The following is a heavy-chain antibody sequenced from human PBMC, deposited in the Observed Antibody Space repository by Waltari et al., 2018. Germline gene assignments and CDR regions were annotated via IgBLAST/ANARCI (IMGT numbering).Heavy chain of an antibody. D-gene: IGHD2-8*01. CDR2: IYYSGST. V-gene: IGHV4-39*07. CDR1: GGSISSSSYS. J-gene: IGHJ4*02. Sequence: QLQLQESGPGLVKPTETLSLTCTVSGGSISSSSYSWGWLCQPPGKGLEWIGSIYYSGSTYYNPSLKSRVTISVDTSKNQFSLKLSSVTAADTAVYYCARGRGMAVLFDYWGQGTLVTVSS. CDR3: ARGRGMAVLFDY.